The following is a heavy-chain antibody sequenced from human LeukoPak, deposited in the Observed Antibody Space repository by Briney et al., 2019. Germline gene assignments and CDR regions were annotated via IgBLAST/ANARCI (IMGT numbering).Heavy chain of an antibody. V-gene: IGHV3-20*04. CDR1: GFTFDDYG. J-gene: IGHJ4*02. Sequence: PAGSLTFSCAASGFTFDDYGMSWVRQAPGKGLEWVSGINWNGGSTGYADSVKGRFTISRDNAKNSLYLQMNSLRAGDTALYYCARERTYYYDSNPDYFDYWGQGTLVTVSS. CDR3: ARERTYYYDSNPDYFDY. CDR2: INWNGGST. D-gene: IGHD3-22*01.